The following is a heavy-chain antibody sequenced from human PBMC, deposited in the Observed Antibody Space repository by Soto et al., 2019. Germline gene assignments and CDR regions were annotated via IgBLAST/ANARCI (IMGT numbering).Heavy chain of an antibody. D-gene: IGHD3-10*01. V-gene: IGHV1-18*01. CDR3: ARDSRVPRFGELLTDY. CDR2: ISAYNGNT. Sequence: ASVKVSCKASGYTFTSYGISWVRQAPGQGLEWMGWISAYNGNTNYAQKLQGRVTMTTDTSTSTAYMELRSLRSDDTAVYYCARDSRVPRFGELLTDYWGQGTLVTVSS. J-gene: IGHJ4*02. CDR1: GYTFTSYG.